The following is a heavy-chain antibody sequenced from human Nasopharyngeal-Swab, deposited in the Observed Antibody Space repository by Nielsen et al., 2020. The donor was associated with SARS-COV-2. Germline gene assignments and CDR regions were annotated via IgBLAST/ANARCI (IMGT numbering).Heavy chain of an antibody. CDR3: GRGMDV. Sequence: GGSLRLSCAASGFTFSSYGMHWVRQAPGKGLEWVAVISYDGSNKYYADSVKGRFTISRDNSKNTLYLQMNSLRAEGTAVYYCGRGMDVWGQGTTVTVSS. V-gene: IGHV3-30*03. CDR1: GFTFSSYG. J-gene: IGHJ6*02. CDR2: ISYDGSNK.